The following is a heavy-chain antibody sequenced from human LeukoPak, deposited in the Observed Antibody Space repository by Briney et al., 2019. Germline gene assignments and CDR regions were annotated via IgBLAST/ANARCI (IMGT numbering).Heavy chain of an antibody. CDR3: AKDAVKYCSSTSCYMDY. Sequence: GGSLRLSCAASGFTFDDYGMSWVRQAPGKGLEWVSGINWNGGTGYADSVKGRFTISRDNAKNSLYLQMNSLRAEDTALYYCAKDAVKYCSSTSCYMDYWGQGTLVTVSS. J-gene: IGHJ4*02. CDR1: GFTFDDYG. D-gene: IGHD2-2*02. V-gene: IGHV3-20*04. CDR2: INWNGGT.